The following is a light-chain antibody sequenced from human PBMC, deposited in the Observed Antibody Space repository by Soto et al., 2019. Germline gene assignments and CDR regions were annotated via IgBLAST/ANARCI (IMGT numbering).Light chain of an antibody. CDR2: DAS. Sequence: LTPSPGTLSLSPGERAPLHCRALQSVSSSYLAWYQQKPGQAPRLLIYDASNRATGIPARFSGSGPGTDFTLTISRLEPEDFAVYYCQQYGRSATFTFGPGTKVDIK. CDR3: QQYGRSATFT. V-gene: IGKV3-20*01. CDR1: QSVSSSY. J-gene: IGKJ3*01.